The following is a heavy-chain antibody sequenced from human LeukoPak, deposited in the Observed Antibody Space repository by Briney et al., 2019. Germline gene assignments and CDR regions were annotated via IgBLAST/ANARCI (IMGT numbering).Heavy chain of an antibody. J-gene: IGHJ6*03. V-gene: IGHV3-7*01. CDR2: IKQDGSEK. D-gene: IGHD4-17*01. CDR3: AREVGPEDYGDNYYYYYMDV. CDR1: GFTFSSYW. Sequence: GGSLRLSCAASGFTFSSYWMSWVRQAPGKGLEWVANIKQDGSEKYYVDSVKGRFTISRDNAKNSLYLQMNSLRAEDTAVYYCAREVGPEDYGDNYYYYYMDVWGKGTTVTISS.